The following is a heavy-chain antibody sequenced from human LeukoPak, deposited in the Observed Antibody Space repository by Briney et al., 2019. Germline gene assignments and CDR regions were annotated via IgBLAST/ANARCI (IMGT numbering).Heavy chain of an antibody. D-gene: IGHD3-22*01. CDR1: GFTFSSSA. V-gene: IGHV3-23*01. Sequence: GGSLRLSCAASGFTFSSSAMSWVRQVPGKGLEWVSGISASGGSTSYADSVRGRFTISRDNSKNTLYLQMNSLRAEDTAVYYCAKSTGGSSNYYDSSGYFWPWGQGTLVTVSS. CDR3: AKSTGGSSNYYDSSGYFWP. J-gene: IGHJ5*02. CDR2: ISASGGST.